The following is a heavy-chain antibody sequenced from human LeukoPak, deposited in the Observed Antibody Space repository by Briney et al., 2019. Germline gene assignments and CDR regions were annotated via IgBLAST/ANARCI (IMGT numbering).Heavy chain of an antibody. CDR1: GYPFTSYA. CDR2: INTDTGNP. V-gene: IGHV7-4-1*02. Sequence: ASVRVSCRASGYPFTSYAMNWVRQAPGQGLEWMGWINTDTGNPTYAQGFTGRFVFSLDTSVSTAYLQISSLKAEDTAVYYCAMFAYSSSWYPDICYWGQGPLVPVSS. D-gene: IGHD6-13*01. J-gene: IGHJ4*02. CDR3: AMFAYSSSWYPDICY.